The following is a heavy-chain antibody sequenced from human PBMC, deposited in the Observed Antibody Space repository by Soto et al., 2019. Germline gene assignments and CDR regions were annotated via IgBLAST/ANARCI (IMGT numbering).Heavy chain of an antibody. V-gene: IGHV1-18*04. CDR1: GYNFFSYG. CDR3: ARTRVARPGYYGMDV. D-gene: IGHD6-6*01. Sequence: VSVKVSCKASGYNFFSYGISWVRQAPGQGLEWMGWITAYNNKTKFDQRLQGRVTLTTDTSTTTAYMELRSLRSDDTAVYYCARTRVARPGYYGMDVWGQGTTVTVSS. J-gene: IGHJ6*02. CDR2: ITAYNNKT.